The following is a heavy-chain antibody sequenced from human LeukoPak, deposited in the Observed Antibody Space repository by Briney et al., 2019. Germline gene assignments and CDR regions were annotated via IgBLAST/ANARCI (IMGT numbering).Heavy chain of an antibody. Sequence: GGSLRLSCAASGFTFSSYAMHWVRQAPGKGLEWVAVISYDGSNKYYADSVKGRFTISRDNSKNTLYLQMNSLGAEDTAVYYCARSSSWPFDYWGQGTLVTVSS. D-gene: IGHD6-13*01. CDR1: GFTFSSYA. J-gene: IGHJ4*02. V-gene: IGHV3-30-3*01. CDR2: ISYDGSNK. CDR3: ARSSSWPFDY.